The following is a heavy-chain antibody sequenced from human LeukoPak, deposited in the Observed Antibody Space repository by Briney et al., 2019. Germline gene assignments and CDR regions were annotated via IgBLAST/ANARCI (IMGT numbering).Heavy chain of an antibody. D-gene: IGHD2/OR15-2a*01. Sequence: PSETLSLTCTVSGDSISSYYWSWIPQPPGKGLEWIGYIYYSGSTNYNPSLKSRVTISVDTSKNQFSLKLSSVTAADTAVYYCARGGKVYSTTSGVFDYWGQGTLVTVSS. CDR3: ARGGKVYSTTSGVFDY. CDR2: IYYSGST. CDR1: GDSISSYY. V-gene: IGHV4-59*01. J-gene: IGHJ4*02.